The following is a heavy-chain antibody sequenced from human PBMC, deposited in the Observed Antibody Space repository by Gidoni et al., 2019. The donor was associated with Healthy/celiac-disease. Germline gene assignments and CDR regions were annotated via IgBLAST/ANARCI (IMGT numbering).Heavy chain of an antibody. D-gene: IGHD4-17*01. CDR2: ICNDGSNK. V-gene: IGHV3-33*01. CDR3: ARAPDYGGNSGDY. Sequence: QVQLVESGGGVVQPGRSLRLSCSGSGFTFSNYGMRWVRQAPGKGLEWVAFICNDGSNKYYADSVKGRFTISRDNSKNTLYLQMNSLRAEDTAVYYCARAPDYGGNSGDYWGQGTLVTVSS. J-gene: IGHJ4*02. CDR1: GFTFSNYG.